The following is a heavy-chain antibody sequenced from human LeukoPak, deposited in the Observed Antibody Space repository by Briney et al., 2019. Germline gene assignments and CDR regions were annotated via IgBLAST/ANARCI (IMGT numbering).Heavy chain of an antibody. J-gene: IGHJ4*02. D-gene: IGHD6-25*01. Sequence: SETLSLTCTVSGYSISSGYYWGWIRQPPGKGLEWIGSIYHSGSTYYNPSLKSRVTMSVDTSQKQFSLRLTSVTAADTAVYYCARGRYLTTLGGAAAGFLDYWGQGTLVTVSS. CDR1: GYSISSGYY. CDR3: ARGRYLTTLGGAAAGFLDY. CDR2: IYHSGST. V-gene: IGHV4-38-2*02.